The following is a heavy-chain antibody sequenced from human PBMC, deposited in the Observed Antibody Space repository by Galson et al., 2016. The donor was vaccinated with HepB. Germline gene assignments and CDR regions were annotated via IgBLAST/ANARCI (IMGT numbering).Heavy chain of an antibody. D-gene: IGHD1-1*01. CDR3: ASDCLSRGTLDY. J-gene: IGHJ4*02. Sequence: SLRLSCAASGFTFSTYTMHWVRQAPGKGLEWVALISYDGSNKSYANSVKGRFTISRDNSKITLYLQMNSLRPEDTAVYYCASDCLSRGTLDYWGQGTLVTVSS. V-gene: IGHV3-30-3*01. CDR2: ISYDGSNK. CDR1: GFTFSTYT.